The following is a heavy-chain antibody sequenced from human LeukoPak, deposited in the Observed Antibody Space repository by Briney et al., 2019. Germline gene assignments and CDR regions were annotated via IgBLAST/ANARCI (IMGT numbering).Heavy chain of an antibody. V-gene: IGHV4-59*12. D-gene: IGHD3/OR15-3a*01. J-gene: IGHJ4*02. Sequence: SETLSLTCTVSGVSISNYYWSWIRQPPGKGLEWIGYISYSGSTYYNPSLESRVTLSVDTSKNQFSLKLSSVTAADAALYYCARDRFGLRYFDYWGQGTLVTVSS. CDR1: GVSISNYY. CDR2: ISYSGST. CDR3: ARDRFGLRYFDY.